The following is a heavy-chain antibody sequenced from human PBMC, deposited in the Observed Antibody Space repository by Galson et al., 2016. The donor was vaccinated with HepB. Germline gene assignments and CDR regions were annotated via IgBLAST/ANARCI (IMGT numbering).Heavy chain of an antibody. CDR1: GFTFSAYG. CDR3: ARGPLTVNTYCCWFDP. J-gene: IGHJ5*02. Sequence: SLRLSCAASGFTFSAYGIHWVRQAPGKGLEWVAVISYDGSNKYYADSVKGRFTISRDNSKNTLYLQMNSLRAEDTAVYYCARGPLTVNTYCCWFDPWGQGTLVTVSS. CDR2: ISYDGSNK. D-gene: IGHD4-17*01. V-gene: IGHV3-30*03.